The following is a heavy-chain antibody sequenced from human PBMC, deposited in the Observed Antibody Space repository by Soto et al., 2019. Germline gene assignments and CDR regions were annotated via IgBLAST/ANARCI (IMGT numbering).Heavy chain of an antibody. CDR2: INPNSGAT. Sequence: QVQLVQSGAEVKKPGASVKVSCRASGYTSTGYFMHWVRQAPGQGLEWMGWINPNSGATKYAQKFQGRVTLSRDTSIRTAYMELSGLRSDDTAVYYCARGGGTILAPLPWGQGTLVTVSS. J-gene: IGHJ5*02. D-gene: IGHD3-3*01. CDR1: GYTSTGYF. CDR3: ARGGGTILAPLP. V-gene: IGHV1-2*02.